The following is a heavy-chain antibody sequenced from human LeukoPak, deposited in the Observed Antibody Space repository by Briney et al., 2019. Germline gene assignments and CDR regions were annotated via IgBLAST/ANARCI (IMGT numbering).Heavy chain of an antibody. CDR1: GGSISTSNYY. J-gene: IGHJ3*02. CDR2: IFYSGST. CDR3: ARDSRRSSSTFDI. D-gene: IGHD6-6*01. V-gene: IGHV4-39*07. Sequence: KTSETLSLTCTVSGGSISTSNYYWGWIRQPPGKGLEWIGNIFYSGSTYYSPSLRSRVTISVDTSKNQFSLKLSSVTAADTAVYYCARDSRRSSSTFDIWGQGTMVTVSS.